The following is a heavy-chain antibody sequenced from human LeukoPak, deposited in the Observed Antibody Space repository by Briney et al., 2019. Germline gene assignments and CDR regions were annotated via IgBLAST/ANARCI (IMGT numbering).Heavy chain of an antibody. CDR3: ARRVKGSSGILDY. CDR1: DDSISSGGYS. Sequence: SETLSLTCAVSDDSISSGGYSWSWIRQPPGKGLEWIGYIYDSGSTNYNPSLKSRVTISVDTSKNQFSLKLSSATAADTAVYYCARRVKGSSGILDYWGQGTLVTVSS. D-gene: IGHD3-22*01. V-gene: IGHV4-30-4*07. J-gene: IGHJ4*02. CDR2: IYDSGST.